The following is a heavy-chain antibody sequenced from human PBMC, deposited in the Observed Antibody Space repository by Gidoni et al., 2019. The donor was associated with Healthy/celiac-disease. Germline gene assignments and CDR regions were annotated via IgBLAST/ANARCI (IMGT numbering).Heavy chain of an antibody. CDR2: IRGSGGST. Sequence: EVQLLESGGGLVQPGGSLRLSCAASGFPFSSYAMSWVRQAPGKGLEWVSAIRGSGGSTYYADSVKGRFTISRDNSKNTLYLQMNSLRAEDTAVYYCAKDLRGYCSSTSCYHALDRVWGQGTTVTVSS. D-gene: IGHD2-2*01. CDR3: AKDLRGYCSSTSCYHALDRV. CDR1: GFPFSSYA. V-gene: IGHV3-23*01. J-gene: IGHJ6*02.